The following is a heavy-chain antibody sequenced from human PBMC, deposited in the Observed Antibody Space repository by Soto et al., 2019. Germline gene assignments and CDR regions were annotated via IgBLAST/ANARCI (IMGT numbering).Heavy chain of an antibody. CDR2: IYTGGST. CDR1: GGSISGFY. J-gene: IGHJ4*02. D-gene: IGHD6-19*01. V-gene: IGHV4-4*07. Sequence: SENLFLTFPVSGGSISGFYWGWVRQPAGKGLEWIGRIYTGGSTNYNPSLKSRVTMSIDTSKNQSSLELSSVTAADTAVYYCARDHLVAGNFDSWGQGTLVTVSS. CDR3: ARDHLVAGNFDS.